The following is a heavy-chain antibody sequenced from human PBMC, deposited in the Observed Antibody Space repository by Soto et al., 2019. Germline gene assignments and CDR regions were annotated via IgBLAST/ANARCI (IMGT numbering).Heavy chain of an antibody. D-gene: IGHD5-18*01. V-gene: IGHV3-64*01. J-gene: IGHJ5*02. Sequence: GGSLSLSCVASGFTFSKYVMYWVRQAPGRGLEYVAGIGINGGNTDYANSVKGRFTISRDNSKNTLYLQMGSLRAEDMGVYYCARAGDTAMVIINWFDPWGPGTQVTVSS. CDR3: ARAGDTAMVIINWFDP. CDR2: IGINGGNT. CDR1: GFTFSKYV.